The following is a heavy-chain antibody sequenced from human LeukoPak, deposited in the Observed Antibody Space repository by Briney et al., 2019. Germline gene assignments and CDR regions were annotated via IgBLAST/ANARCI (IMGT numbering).Heavy chain of an antibody. J-gene: IGHJ6*03. Sequence: SETLSLTCTVSGGSISSSSYYWGWIRQPPGKGLEWIGGIYSSGSTYYNPSLKSRVTISVDTSKNQFSLKLSSVTAADTAVYYCARTHYYSNYLYYYYYMDVWGKGTTVTVSS. CDR3: ARTHYYSNYLYYYYYMDV. D-gene: IGHD4-11*01. CDR2: IYSSGST. CDR1: GGSISSSSYY. V-gene: IGHV4-39*07.